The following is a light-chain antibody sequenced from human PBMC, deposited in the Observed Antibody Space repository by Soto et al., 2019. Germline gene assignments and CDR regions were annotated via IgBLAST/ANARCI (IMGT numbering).Light chain of an antibody. V-gene: IGKV3-20*01. CDR3: QQYGSSPMYT. CDR2: GPS. CDR1: QSVSSSY. J-gene: IGKJ2*01. Sequence: EIVLTQSPGTLSLSPGERATLSCRASQSVSSSYLAWYQQKPGQAPRLLIYGPSGRATGIPDRFSGSGSGTDFTLTISRLEPEDFAVYYCQQYGSSPMYTFGQGTKLEIK.